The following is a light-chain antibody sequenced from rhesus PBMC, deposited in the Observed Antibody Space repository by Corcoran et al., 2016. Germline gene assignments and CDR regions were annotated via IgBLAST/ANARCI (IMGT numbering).Light chain of an antibody. J-gene: IGKJ2*01. CDR3: QHYNSFPYS. CDR2: STS. Sequence: DIQMTQSPSSLSASVGDRVTITCRASQEINNFLSWYQQKPGSAPQPLIYSTSTLEKGVPSRFSGSRSGTDYPLTISSLQPEDIATYSCQHYNSFPYSFGQGTKLEIK. CDR1: QEINNF. V-gene: IGKV1-66*01.